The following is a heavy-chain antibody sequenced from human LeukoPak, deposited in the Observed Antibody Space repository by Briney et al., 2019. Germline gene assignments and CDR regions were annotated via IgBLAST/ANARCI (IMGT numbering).Heavy chain of an antibody. D-gene: IGHD6-19*01. CDR1: GGSFSGYI. J-gene: IGHJ4*02. V-gene: IGHV4-34*01. CDR3: ARGGDSSGWYYFDY. CDR2: ISHSGTT. Sequence: SETLSLTCAVYGGSFSGYIWGWIRQPPGKGLEWIGEISHSGTTTYNPSLKSRVTFSLDTANNQFSLRLTSVTAADTAVYYCARGGDSSGWYYFDYWGQGTLVTVSS.